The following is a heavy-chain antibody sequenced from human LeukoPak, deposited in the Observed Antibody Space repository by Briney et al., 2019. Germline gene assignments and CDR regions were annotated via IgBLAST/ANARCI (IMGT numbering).Heavy chain of an antibody. V-gene: IGHV3-48*01. CDR3: ARDELTY. CDR2: ISSSSSTI. D-gene: IGHD1-26*01. Sequence: GGSLRLSCAAPGFTFSSYSMNWVRQAPGKGLEWVSYISSSSSTIYYADSVKGRFTISRDNAKNSLYLQMNSLRGEDTAVYYCARDELTYWGQGTLVTVSS. CDR1: GFTFSSYS. J-gene: IGHJ4*02.